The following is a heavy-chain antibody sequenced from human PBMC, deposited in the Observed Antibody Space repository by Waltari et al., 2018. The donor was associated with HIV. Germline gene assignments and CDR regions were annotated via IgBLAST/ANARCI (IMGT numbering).Heavy chain of an antibody. CDR3: ARRDLRYYYMTS. J-gene: IGHJ6*03. V-gene: IGHV1-18*01. CDR2: ISGYNGNT. Sequence: QVQLVQSGAEVKKPGASVKVSCKASGYTFTSYGINWVRQAPGQGLEWMGRISGYNGNTNYAQNLQGRITMTKDTSTSTAYMELRSLRPDDTAVYYCARRDLRYYYMTSGAKGPRSPSP. CDR1: GYTFTSYG.